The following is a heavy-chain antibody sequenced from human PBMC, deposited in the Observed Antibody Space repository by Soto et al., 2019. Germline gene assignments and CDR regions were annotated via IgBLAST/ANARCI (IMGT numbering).Heavy chain of an antibody. V-gene: IGHV3-48*02. Sequence: GGSLRLSCAASGFSFSTYSMNWVRQAPGKGLEWIAYTSTSSTTKYYADSVRGRFSISRDNANDLLYLDMDKLRDEDTGIYYCAGSYSSGNWYFDYWGLGTPVTVSS. CDR1: GFSFSTYS. D-gene: IGHD3-10*01. J-gene: IGHJ4*02. CDR2: TSTSSTTK. CDR3: AGSYSSGNWYFDY.